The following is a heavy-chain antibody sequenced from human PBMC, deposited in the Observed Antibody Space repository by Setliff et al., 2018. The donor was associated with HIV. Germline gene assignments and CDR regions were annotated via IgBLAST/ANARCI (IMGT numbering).Heavy chain of an antibody. J-gene: IGHJ6*02. Sequence: ASVKVSCKASGYTFSTYAMHWVRQAPGQRLEWMGWISAGKGMTKYSKKFQDRVTLTRDTAASTAYMELSSLRSEDTAVYYCARGSYSSSWYGYYYYYGMDVWGQGTTVTVSS. CDR3: ARGSYSSSWYGYYYYYGMDV. CDR1: GYTFSTYA. V-gene: IGHV1-3*01. CDR2: ISAGKGMT. D-gene: IGHD6-13*01.